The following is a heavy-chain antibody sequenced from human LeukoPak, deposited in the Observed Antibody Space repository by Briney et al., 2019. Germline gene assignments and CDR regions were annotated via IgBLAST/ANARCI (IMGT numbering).Heavy chain of an antibody. V-gene: IGHV4-30-4*01. CDR2: IYYSGST. D-gene: IGHD6-13*01. Sequence: PSETLSLTCTVSGGSISSGDYYWSWIRQPPGKGLEWIGYIYYSGSTYYNPSLKSRVTISVDTSKNQFSLKLSSVTAADTAVYYCARVSGSSWPSYYMDVWGKGTTVTVSS. J-gene: IGHJ6*03. CDR3: ARVSGSSWPSYYMDV. CDR1: GGSISSGDYY.